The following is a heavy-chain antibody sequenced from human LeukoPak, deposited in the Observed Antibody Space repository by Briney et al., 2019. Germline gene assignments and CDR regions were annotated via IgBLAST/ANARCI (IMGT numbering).Heavy chain of an antibody. CDR1: GGSISSTIYY. CDR3: ASPIYGDYTENGFDI. V-gene: IGHV4-39*07. Sequence: SETLSLTCTVSGGSISSTIYYWGWIRQPPGKGLEWIGSIYYRGSTYYNPSLKSRVAISVDTSKNQFSLKLSSVTAADTAVYYCASPIYGDYTENGFDIWGQGTMVTVSS. CDR2: IYYRGST. D-gene: IGHD4-17*01. J-gene: IGHJ3*02.